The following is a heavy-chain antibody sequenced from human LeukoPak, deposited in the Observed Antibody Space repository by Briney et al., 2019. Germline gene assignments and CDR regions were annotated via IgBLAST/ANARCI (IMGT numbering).Heavy chain of an antibody. V-gene: IGHV3-64*01. Sequence: PGGSLRLSCAASGFTFSSYSMHWVRQARGKGVEVVSAISSNGRRTYYANSVKGRFTISRDSSKNTLYLQLGSPRAEYTAVYYCARVDYGSGCFSWGQGTLVTVSS. CDR3: ARVDYGSGCFS. D-gene: IGHD6-19*01. CDR2: ISSNGRRT. J-gene: IGHJ4*02. CDR1: GFTFSSYS.